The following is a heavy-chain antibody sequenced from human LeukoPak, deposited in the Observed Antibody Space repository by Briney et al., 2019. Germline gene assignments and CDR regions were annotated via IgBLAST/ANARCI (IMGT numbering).Heavy chain of an antibody. Sequence: GGSLRLSCAASGFTFSSYGMHWVRQAPGKGLEWVAVISYDGNNKYYADSVRGRFTISRDNSKNTLYLQMNTLSGEDSAIYYCGRENVGQEVSTRHYYYYYTMDVWGQGTAVAVSS. CDR3: GRENVGQEVSTRHYYYYYTMDV. CDR1: GFTFSSYG. V-gene: IGHV3-30*03. CDR2: ISYDGNNK. D-gene: IGHD5/OR15-5a*01. J-gene: IGHJ6*02.